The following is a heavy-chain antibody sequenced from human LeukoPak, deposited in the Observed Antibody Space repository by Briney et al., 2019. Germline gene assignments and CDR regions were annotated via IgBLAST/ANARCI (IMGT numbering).Heavy chain of an antibody. CDR2: IYSGGST. J-gene: IGHJ4*02. V-gene: IGHV3-66*01. D-gene: IGHD3-22*01. Sequence: GGSLRLSCAASGFTVSSNYMSWVRQAPGKGLEWVSVIYSGGSTYYADSVKGRFTISGDNSKNTLYLQMNSLRAEDTAVYYCARDYYDSSGSDYWGQGTLVTVSS. CDR1: GFTVSSNY. CDR3: ARDYYDSSGSDY.